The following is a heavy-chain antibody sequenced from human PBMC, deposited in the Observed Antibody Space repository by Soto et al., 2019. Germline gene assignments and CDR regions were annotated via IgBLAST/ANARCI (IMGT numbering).Heavy chain of an antibody. CDR1: GFTVSSNY. Sequence: EVQLVESGGGLIQPGGSLRLSCAASGFTVSSNYMSWDRQAPGKGLEWVSVIYSGGSTYYADSVKGRFTISRDNSKNTLYLQMNSLRAEDTAVYYCARDWVYGPNLYYYGMDVWGQGTTVTVSS. CDR3: ARDWVYGPNLYYYGMDV. D-gene: IGHD3-10*01. CDR2: IYSGGST. V-gene: IGHV3-53*01. J-gene: IGHJ6*02.